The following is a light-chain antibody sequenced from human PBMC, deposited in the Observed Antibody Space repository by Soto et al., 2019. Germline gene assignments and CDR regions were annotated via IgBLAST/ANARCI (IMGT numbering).Light chain of an antibody. J-gene: IGLJ2*01. CDR3: RSYDSSPV. Sequence: QSVLTQPPSVSGAPGQRVTISCTGSSSNIGAGYDVHWYQQLPGTAPKLLIYGNSNRPSGVPDRFSGSKSGTSASLAITGLQAEDEADYYCRSYDSSPVFGGGTKVTVL. CDR2: GNS. V-gene: IGLV1-40*01. CDR1: SSNIGAGYD.